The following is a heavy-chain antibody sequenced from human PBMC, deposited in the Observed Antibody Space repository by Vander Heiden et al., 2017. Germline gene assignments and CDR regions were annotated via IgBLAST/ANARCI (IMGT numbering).Heavy chain of an antibody. D-gene: IGHD3-22*01. V-gene: IGHV3-53*02. CDR1: GFSVGNNH. CDR3: STAPPHYYDSSGLAYYSFDN. Sequence: DVRLVVTGGRLIQPALYLRLTCAASGFSVGNNHTYWIRQAPGMMMEVVACIYADGSRYYTDSVKGRFTISRDNSKNTLALQMNSRRVEDTAVYSCSTAPPHYYDSSGLAYYSFDNWGQRTMVTVSS. CDR2: IYADGSR. J-gene: IGHJ4*02.